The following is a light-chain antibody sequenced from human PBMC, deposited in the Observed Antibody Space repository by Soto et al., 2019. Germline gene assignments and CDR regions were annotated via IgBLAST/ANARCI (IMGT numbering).Light chain of an antibody. J-gene: IGLJ1*01. V-gene: IGLV2-14*01. CDR1: SSDIGGYKY. CDR3: SSYTGGSTYV. Sequence: QSVLTQPASVSGSPGQSITISCTGTSSDIGGYKYVSWYQQHPGKAPKLMIYDVSNRLSGVSNRFSGSKSGNTATLTISGLQGEDEAAYYCSSYTGGSTYVFGTGTKGTVL. CDR2: DVS.